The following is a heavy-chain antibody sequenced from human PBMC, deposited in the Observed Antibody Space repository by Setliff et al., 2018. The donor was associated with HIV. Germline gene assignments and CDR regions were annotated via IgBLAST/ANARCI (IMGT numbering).Heavy chain of an antibody. CDR3: ARLWLRGPPT. D-gene: IGHD5-12*01. CDR1: GGSISSSSYY. Sequence: PSGTLSLTCTVSGGSISSSSYYWVWIRQPPGKGLDWIGSFYLTESTNYNPTLKSRVTISGDTSRNQFSLKLSSVTAADTAVYYCARLWLRGPPTWGQGTMVTVSS. J-gene: IGHJ3*01. CDR2: FYLTEST. V-gene: IGHV4-39*07.